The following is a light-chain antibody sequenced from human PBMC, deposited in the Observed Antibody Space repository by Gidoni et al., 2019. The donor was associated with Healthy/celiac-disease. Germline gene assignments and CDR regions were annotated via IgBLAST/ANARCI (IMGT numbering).Light chain of an antibody. CDR1: QSVSSSY. CDR2: GAS. J-gene: IGKJ5*01. V-gene: IGKV3-20*01. Sequence: EIVFTQSPGTLSLSPGERATLSCRASQSVSSSYLAWYQQKPGQAPRLLIYGASSRATGIPDRCSGSGSGTDFTLTISRLEPEDFAVYYCQQYGSSPPSITFGQGTRLEIK. CDR3: QQYGSSPPSIT.